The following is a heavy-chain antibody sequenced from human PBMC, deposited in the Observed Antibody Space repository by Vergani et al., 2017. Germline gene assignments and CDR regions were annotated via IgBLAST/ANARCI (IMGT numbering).Heavy chain of an antibody. V-gene: IGHV3-74*03. D-gene: IGHD2-2*01. J-gene: IGHJ3*02. CDR2: IKSDGSIT. CDR3: AKYDDIVVVPAAPRDAFDI. CDR1: GFSFNSYW. Sequence: DVHLAESGGGFFQPGGSLRLSCSASGFSFNSYWMHWVRQVPGKGLLLVSRIKSDGSITAYADSVKCRFTFSRDNAQNTLYLQMNRLKAEDTAVYYCAKYDDIVVVPAAPRDAFDIWGQGTMVTVSS.